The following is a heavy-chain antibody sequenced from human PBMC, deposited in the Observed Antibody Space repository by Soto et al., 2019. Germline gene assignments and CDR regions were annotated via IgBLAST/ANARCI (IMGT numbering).Heavy chain of an antibody. V-gene: IGHV3-23*01. Sequence: HPGGSLRLSCAASGFTFSSYAMSWVRQATGKGLEWVSAIRGSGDTYYADSVKGRFTISRDNSKNTLYLQMNSLRAEDTAVYYCITYDPLDYWGQGTLVTVSS. D-gene: IGHD3-3*01. J-gene: IGHJ4*02. CDR3: ITYDPLDY. CDR1: GFTFSSYA. CDR2: IRGSGDT.